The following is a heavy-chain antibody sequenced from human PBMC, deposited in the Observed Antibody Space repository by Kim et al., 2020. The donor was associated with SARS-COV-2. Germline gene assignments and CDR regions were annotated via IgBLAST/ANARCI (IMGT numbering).Heavy chain of an antibody. CDR1: GFTFSSYG. CDR2: IWYDGSNK. J-gene: IGHJ6*02. CDR3: ARDGALWFGEPGRYGMDV. D-gene: IGHD3-10*01. Sequence: GGSLRLSCAASGFTFSSYGMHWVRQAPGKGLEWVAVIWYDGSNKYYADSVKGRFTISRDNSKNTPYLQMNSLRAEDTAVYYCARDGALWFGEPGRYGMDVWGQGTTVTVSS. V-gene: IGHV3-33*01.